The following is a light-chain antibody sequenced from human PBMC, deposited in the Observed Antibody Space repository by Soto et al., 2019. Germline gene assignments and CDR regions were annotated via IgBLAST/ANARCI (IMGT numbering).Light chain of an antibody. Sequence: EMMLTKSPGTLSLSPWDIATLSWRASQSVRSSSLAWYQQKPGQPPRLLIDDASSRPPGSPDRVSGSGAGPAFTITISRLEPEDVAVYYCHHYGSSLGTFGQGTKVDIK. CDR3: HHYGSSLGT. V-gene: IGKV3-20*01. CDR2: DAS. CDR1: QSVRSSS. J-gene: IGKJ1*01.